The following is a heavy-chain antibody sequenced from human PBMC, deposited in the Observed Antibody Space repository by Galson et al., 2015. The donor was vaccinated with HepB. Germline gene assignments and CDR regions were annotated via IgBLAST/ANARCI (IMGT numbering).Heavy chain of an antibody. Sequence: SLRLSCAASGFTFSSYAMSWVRQAPGKGLEWVSAISGSGGSTYYADSVKGRFTISRDNSKNTLYLQMNSLRAEDTAVYYCAKGRPLDRREYQLLSKPYYYYYMDVWGKGTTVTVSS. V-gene: IGHV3-23*01. D-gene: IGHD2-2*01. CDR2: ISGSGGST. J-gene: IGHJ6*03. CDR3: AKGRPLDRREYQLLSKPYYYYYMDV. CDR1: GFTFSSYA.